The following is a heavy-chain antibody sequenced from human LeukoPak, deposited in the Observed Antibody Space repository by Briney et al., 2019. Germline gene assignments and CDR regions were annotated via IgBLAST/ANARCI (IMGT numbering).Heavy chain of an antibody. V-gene: IGHV3-23*01. D-gene: IGHD3-22*01. CDR1: GFTFSNFA. CDR3: AKGGRWDYYDSSH. Sequence: PGGSLRLSCAASGFTFSNFAMTWVRQAPGKGLEWVPGISGSGGSTYYADSVKGRFSISRDNSKNTLYLQMNSLRAEDTAVYYCAKGGRWDYYDSSHWGQGTMVTVSS. J-gene: IGHJ3*01. CDR2: ISGSGGST.